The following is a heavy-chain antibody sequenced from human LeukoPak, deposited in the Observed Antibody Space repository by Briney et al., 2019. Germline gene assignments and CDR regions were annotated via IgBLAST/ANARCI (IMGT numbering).Heavy chain of an antibody. Sequence: GGSLRLSCVASGFTFSRYTMHWVRQAPGKGLEWVAVISYDGGDKYYADSVKGRFTISRDDSRNTLYLQMDSLRAEDTAVYYCARKDYLASSGFVIGYWGQGTLVTVSA. CDR3: ARKDYLASSGFVIGY. CDR2: ISYDGGDK. CDR1: GFTFSRYT. V-gene: IGHV3-30*04. J-gene: IGHJ4*02. D-gene: IGHD3-22*01.